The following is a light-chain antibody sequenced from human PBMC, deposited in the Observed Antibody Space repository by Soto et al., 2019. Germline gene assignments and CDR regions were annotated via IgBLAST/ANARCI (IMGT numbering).Light chain of an antibody. J-gene: IGKJ1*01. V-gene: IGKV3-20*01. CDR2: GAS. CDR1: QSVISTY. CDR3: QQYNGYSRT. Sequence: EIVLTQSPGTLSLSPGERATLSCRASQSVISTYLAWYQQKPGQAPRLLIYGASSRATGIPDRFSGSGSGTEFTLTISSMQPDDFATFYCQQYNGYSRTFGQGTKVDNK.